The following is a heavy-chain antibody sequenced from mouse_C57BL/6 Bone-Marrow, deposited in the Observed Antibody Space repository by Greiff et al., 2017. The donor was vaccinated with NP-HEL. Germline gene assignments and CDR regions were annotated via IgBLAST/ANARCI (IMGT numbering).Heavy chain of an antibody. D-gene: IGHD2-5*01. CDR1: GFTFSDYY. CDR2: ISNGGGST. V-gene: IGHV5-12*01. Sequence: DVKLVESGGGLVQPGGSLKLSCAASGFTFSDYYMYWVRQTPEKRLEWVAYISNGGGSTYYPDTVKGRFTISRDNAKNTLYLQMSRLKSEDTAMYYCARVYYSNYVGYWYFDVWGTGTTVTVSS. CDR3: ARVYYSNYVGYWYFDV. J-gene: IGHJ1*03.